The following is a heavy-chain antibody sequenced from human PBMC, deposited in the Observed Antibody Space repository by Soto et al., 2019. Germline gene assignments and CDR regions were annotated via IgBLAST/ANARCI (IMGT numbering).Heavy chain of an antibody. CDR2: IYYSGST. CDR3: ARPTWFGELSSLLH. CDR1: GGSISSSSYY. V-gene: IGHV4-39*02. D-gene: IGHD3-10*01. J-gene: IGHJ4*02. Sequence: SETLSLTCTVSGGSISSSSYYWGWIRQPPGKGLEWIGSIYYSGSTYYNPSLKSRVTISVDKSISTAYLQWSSLKASDTAMYYCARPTWFGELSSLLHWGQGTLVTSPQ.